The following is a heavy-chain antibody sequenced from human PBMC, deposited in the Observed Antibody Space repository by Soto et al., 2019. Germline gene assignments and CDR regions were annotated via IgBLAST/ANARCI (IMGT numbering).Heavy chain of an antibody. Sequence: SETLSLTCAVYGGSFSGYYWSWIRRPPGKGLEWIGEINHSGSTNYNPSLKSRVTISVDTSKNQFSLKLSSVTAADTAVYYCARLEGDSSGYYFNYYYGMDVWGQGTTVTVSS. CDR2: INHSGST. CDR1: GGSFSGYY. J-gene: IGHJ6*02. D-gene: IGHD3-22*01. V-gene: IGHV4-34*01. CDR3: ARLEGDSSGYYFNYYYGMDV.